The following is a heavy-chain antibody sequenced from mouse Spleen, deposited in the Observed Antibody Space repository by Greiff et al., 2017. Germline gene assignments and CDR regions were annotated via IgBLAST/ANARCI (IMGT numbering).Heavy chain of an antibody. CDR2: ISYDGSN. V-gene: IGHV3-6*01. CDR3: ARGWGNYFDY. Sequence: EVHLVESGPGLVKPSQSLSLTCSVTGYSITSGYYWNWIRQFPGNKLEWMGYISYDGSNNYNPSLKNRISITRDTSKNQFFLKLNSVTTEDTATYYCARGWGNYFDYWGQGTTLTVSS. CDR1: GYSITSGYY. J-gene: IGHJ2*01. D-gene: IGHD4-1*01.